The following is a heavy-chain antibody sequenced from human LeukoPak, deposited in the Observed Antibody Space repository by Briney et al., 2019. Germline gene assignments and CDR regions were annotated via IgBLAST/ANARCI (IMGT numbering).Heavy chain of an antibody. J-gene: IGHJ4*02. CDR3: AKANDYYDSSGYDY. Sequence: GGSLRLSCAASGFTFSSYAMSGVRPAPGKGLEWVSAISGSGGGTYYADSVKGRFTISRDNSKNTLYLQMNSLRAEDTAVYYCAKANDYYDSSGYDYWGQGTLVTVSS. V-gene: IGHV3-23*01. D-gene: IGHD3-22*01. CDR2: ISGSGGGT. CDR1: GFTFSSYA.